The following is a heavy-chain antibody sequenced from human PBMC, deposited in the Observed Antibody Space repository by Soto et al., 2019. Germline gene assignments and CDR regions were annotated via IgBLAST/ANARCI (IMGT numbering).Heavy chain of an antibody. CDR3: AREGGARSAEIHGSLNYGMDV. J-gene: IGHJ6*02. D-gene: IGHD4-17*01. CDR1: GFTFSSYE. Sequence: GGSLRLSCAASGFTFSSYEMNWVRRAPGKGLEWISSITSRGTTVYYSDSVKGRFTISRDNIKNSLLLEMNSLRAEDTAVYYCAREGGARSAEIHGSLNYGMDVWGQGSTVTVSS. CDR2: ITSRGTTV. V-gene: IGHV3-48*03.